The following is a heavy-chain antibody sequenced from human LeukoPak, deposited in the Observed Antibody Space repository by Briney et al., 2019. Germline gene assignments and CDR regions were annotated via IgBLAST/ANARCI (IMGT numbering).Heavy chain of an antibody. J-gene: IGHJ4*02. D-gene: IGHD3-10*01. CDR2: IIPIFGTA. V-gene: IGHV1-69*13. CDR1: GGTFSSYA. Sequence: SVKVSCKASGGTFSSYAISWVRQAPGQGLEWMGGIIPIFGTANYAQKFQGRVTITADESTSTAYMELSSLRSEDTAVYYCARAFDYGSGSYYKYGDYWGQGTLVTVSS. CDR3: ARAFDYGSGSYYKYGDY.